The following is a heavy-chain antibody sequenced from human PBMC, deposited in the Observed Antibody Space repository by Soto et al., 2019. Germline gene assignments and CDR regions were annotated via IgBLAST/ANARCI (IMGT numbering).Heavy chain of an antibody. CDR1: GYTFTSYA. Sequence: ASVKVSCKASGYTFTSYAMHWVRQAPGQRLEWMGWINAGNGNTKYSQKFQGRVIITRDTSASTVYMQLGNLRSEDTAVYYCARAWYQLVSTWFDPRGQGTQGTVSS. V-gene: IGHV1-3*01. J-gene: IGHJ5*02. D-gene: IGHD2-2*01. CDR2: INAGNGNT. CDR3: ARAWYQLVSTWFDP.